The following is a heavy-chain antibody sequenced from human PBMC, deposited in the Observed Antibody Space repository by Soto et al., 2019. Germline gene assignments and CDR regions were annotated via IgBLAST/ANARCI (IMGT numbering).Heavy chain of an antibody. V-gene: IGHV3-30*18. Sequence: QVQLVESEGGVVQPGRSLRLSCTASGFTFSNYGMHWVRQAPGKGLEWVTVISYDGNVAYYADSVKGRFTISRDNSKNTLYLQMNSLRTEDTAVYYCAKEGPITNWYFDYWGQGTLVTVSS. CDR3: AKEGPITNWYFDY. CDR2: ISYDGNVA. D-gene: IGHD1-1*01. CDR1: GFTFSNYG. J-gene: IGHJ4*02.